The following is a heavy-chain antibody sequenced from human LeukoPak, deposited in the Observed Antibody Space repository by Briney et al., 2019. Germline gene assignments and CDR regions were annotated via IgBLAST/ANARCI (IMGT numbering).Heavy chain of an antibody. Sequence: PGGSLRLSCAASGFTFSSYSMNWVRQAPWKGLEWVSSISSSSSYIYYADSVKGRFTISRDNAKNSLYLQMNSLRAEDTAVYYCARVGRTTVSPFDYWGQGTLVTVSS. D-gene: IGHD4-17*01. CDR3: ARVGRTTVSPFDY. J-gene: IGHJ4*02. V-gene: IGHV3-21*01. CDR1: GFTFSSYS. CDR2: ISSSSSYI.